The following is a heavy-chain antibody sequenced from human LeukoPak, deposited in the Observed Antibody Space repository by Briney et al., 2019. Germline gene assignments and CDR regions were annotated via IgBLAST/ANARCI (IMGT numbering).Heavy chain of an antibody. V-gene: IGHV1-69*13. D-gene: IGHD3-22*01. Sequence: ASVKVSCTASGGTFSSYAISWVRQAPGQGLEWMGGIIPIFGTANYAQKFQGRVTITADESTSTAYMELSSLRSEDTAVYYCARTPPGYYDSSGYLYYFDYWGQGTLVTVSS. CDR2: IIPIFGTA. J-gene: IGHJ4*02. CDR3: ARTPPGYYDSSGYLYYFDY. CDR1: GGTFSSYA.